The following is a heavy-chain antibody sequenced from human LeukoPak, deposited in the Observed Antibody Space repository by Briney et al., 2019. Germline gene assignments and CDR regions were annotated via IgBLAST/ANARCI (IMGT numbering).Heavy chain of an antibody. CDR3: ARGRAKVRAVATIPTFFDY. CDR1: GGSISSYY. D-gene: IGHD5-12*01. V-gene: IGHV4-34*01. CDR2: INHSGST. Sequence: PSETLSLTCTVSGGSISSYYWSWIRQPPGKGLEWIGEINHSGSTNYNPSLKSRVTISVDTSKNQFSLKLSSVTAADTAVYYCARGRAKVRAVATIPTFFDYWGQGTLVTVSS. J-gene: IGHJ4*02.